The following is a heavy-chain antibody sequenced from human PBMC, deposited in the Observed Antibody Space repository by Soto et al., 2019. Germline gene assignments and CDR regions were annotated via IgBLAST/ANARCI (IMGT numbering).Heavy chain of an antibody. CDR3: ARDGSNRKPRYYDFWSGYRTHDAFDI. V-gene: IGHV3-33*01. J-gene: IGHJ3*02. CDR2: IWYDGSNK. D-gene: IGHD3-3*01. CDR1: GFTFSSYG. Sequence: GGSLRLSCAASGFTFSSYGMHWVRQAPGKGLEWVAVIWYDGSNKYYADSVKGRFTISRDNSKNTLYLQMNSLRAEDTAVYYCARDGSNRKPRYYDFWSGYRTHDAFDIWGQGTMVTVSS.